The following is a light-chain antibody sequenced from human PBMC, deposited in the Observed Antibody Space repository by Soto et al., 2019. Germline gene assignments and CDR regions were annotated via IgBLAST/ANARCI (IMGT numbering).Light chain of an antibody. V-gene: IGKV3-15*01. J-gene: IGKJ3*01. CDR1: QSVSSN. CDR3: QQYNNWPT. CDR2: GAS. Sequence: EIVMTQSPATLSVSPGERATLSCRASQSVSSNLAWYQQKPGRAPRLLIYGASTRATGIPARFSGSGSVTEFTLTISSLQSEDFAVYYCQQYNNWPTSGPGTKVDIK.